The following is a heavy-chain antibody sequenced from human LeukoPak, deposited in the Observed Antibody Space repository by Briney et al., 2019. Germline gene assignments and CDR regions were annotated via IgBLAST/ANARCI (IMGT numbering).Heavy chain of an antibody. CDR2: IYTSGST. Sequence: PSETLSLTCTVSGGSISSYYWSWIRQPPGKGLEWIGYIYTSGSTNYNPSLKSRVTISVDTSKNRFSLKLSSVTAADTAVYFCARPRYSSTWIFDYWGQGTLVTVSS. D-gene: IGHD6-13*01. V-gene: IGHV4-4*09. J-gene: IGHJ4*02. CDR3: ARPRYSSTWIFDY. CDR1: GGSISSYY.